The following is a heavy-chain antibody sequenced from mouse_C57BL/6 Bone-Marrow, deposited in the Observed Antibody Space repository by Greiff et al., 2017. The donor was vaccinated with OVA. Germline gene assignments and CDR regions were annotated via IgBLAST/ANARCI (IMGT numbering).Heavy chain of an antibody. CDR1: GYTFTNNW. Sequence: QVQLKQPGAELVKPGASVKMSCRASGYTFTNNWITWVRQRPGQGLEWIGDVFPGSGGANNNEKFKRRATLTVDTSSSTAYMQLSSLTSEDYAVYYCARDYGSSGGALDYWGQGTSVTVSS. CDR2: VFPGSGGA. D-gene: IGHD1-1*01. V-gene: IGHV1-55*01. CDR3: ARDYGSSGGALDY. J-gene: IGHJ4*01.